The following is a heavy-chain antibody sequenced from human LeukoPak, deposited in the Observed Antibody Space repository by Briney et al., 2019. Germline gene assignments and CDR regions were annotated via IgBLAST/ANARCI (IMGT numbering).Heavy chain of an antibody. Sequence: GGSLRLSCAASGFTFSSYSMNWVRQAPGKGLGWVSSISSSSSYIYYADSVKGRFTISRDNAKNSLYLQMNSLRAEDTAVYYCARDWVAMATIMDYWGQGTLVTVSS. CDR3: ARDWVAMATIMDY. J-gene: IGHJ4*02. V-gene: IGHV3-21*01. CDR1: GFTFSSYS. CDR2: ISSSSSYI. D-gene: IGHD5-24*01.